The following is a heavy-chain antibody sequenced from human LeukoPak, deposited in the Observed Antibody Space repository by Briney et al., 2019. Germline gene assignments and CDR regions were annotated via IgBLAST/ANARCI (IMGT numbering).Heavy chain of an antibody. CDR1: GGSISSYY. CDR2: IYHSGST. D-gene: IGHD6-25*01. J-gene: IGHJ2*01. Sequence: SETLSLTCTVSGGSISSYYWSWIRQPPGKGLEWIGYIYHSGSTNYNPSLKSRVTISVDTSTNQFSLKLSSVTAADTAVYYCARQGGGFWYFDLWGRGTLVTVSS. CDR3: ARQGGGFWYFDL. V-gene: IGHV4-59*08.